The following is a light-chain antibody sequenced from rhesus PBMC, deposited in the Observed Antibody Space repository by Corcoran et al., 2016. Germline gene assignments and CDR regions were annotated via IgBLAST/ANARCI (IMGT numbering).Light chain of an antibody. J-gene: IGLJ6*01. CDR3: CSYRSGSTFDV. Sequence: QSALTQPPSVSKSLGQSVTISCTGTSSDIGGYNAVSWYQQHPGTAPRLLIYDVSKRPSGVSDRFSGSKSGNTASLTISGLQAEDEADYYCCSYRSGSTFDVFGSGTKLTVL. CDR2: DVS. CDR1: SSDIGGYNA. V-gene: IGLV2S9*01.